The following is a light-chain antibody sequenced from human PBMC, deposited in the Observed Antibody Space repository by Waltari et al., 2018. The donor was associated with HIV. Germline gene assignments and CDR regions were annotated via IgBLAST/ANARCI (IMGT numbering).Light chain of an antibody. CDR2: DES. J-gene: IGKJ3*01. CDR3: LQYDNLPFT. CDR1: QDISKY. V-gene: IGKV1-33*01. Sequence: DIQLTQSPSSLSASIGDRVTITCQASQDISKYLHWYQQKPGKAPKVLIYDESNLQTGVPSRFSGSGSGTDFSFTIISLLPEDIATYYCLQYDNLPFTFGPGTKVDIK.